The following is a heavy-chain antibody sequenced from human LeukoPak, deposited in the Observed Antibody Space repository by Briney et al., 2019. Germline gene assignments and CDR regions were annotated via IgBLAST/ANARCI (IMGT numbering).Heavy chain of an antibody. D-gene: IGHD2-15*01. CDR2: INQDGREK. Sequence: GGSLRLSCAASGFTFSSYWMSWVRQAPGKGLEWVANINQDGREKYYVDSVKGRFTITRDNAKNSLYLQMNSLRAEDPAVYFCARGDKFSGDYWGQGTLVTVSS. J-gene: IGHJ4*02. V-gene: IGHV3-7*04. CDR3: ARGDKFSGDY. CDR1: GFTFSSYW.